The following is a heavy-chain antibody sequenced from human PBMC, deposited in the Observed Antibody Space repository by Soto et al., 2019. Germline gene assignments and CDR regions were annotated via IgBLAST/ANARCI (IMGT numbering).Heavy chain of an antibody. J-gene: IGHJ4*02. Sequence: PSETLSLTCTVSGGSIRGYYWSWIRQPPGKGLEFIGYFSYSGSTNYNPSLKSRVTMSLDTSKNQFSLKLSSVTAADTAIYHCSTRSSVYGDLVDYWGQGTLVTVSS. CDR2: FSYSGST. CDR3: STRSSVYGDLVDY. D-gene: IGHD4-17*01. CDR1: GGSIRGYY. V-gene: IGHV4-59*01.